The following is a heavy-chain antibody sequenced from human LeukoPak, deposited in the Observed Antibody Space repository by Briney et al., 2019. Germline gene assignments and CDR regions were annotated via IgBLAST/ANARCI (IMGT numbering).Heavy chain of an antibody. CDR1: GYTLTELS. Sequence: ASVKVSCKVSGYTLTELSMHWVRQAPGKGLEWMGGFDPEDGETMYAQKFQGRVTMTEDTSTDTAYMELSSLRSEDTAVYYCATRRGYSSSWYYGYYGMDVWGQGTTVTVSS. CDR3: ATRRGYSSSWYYGYYGMDV. V-gene: IGHV1-24*01. D-gene: IGHD6-13*01. CDR2: FDPEDGET. J-gene: IGHJ6*02.